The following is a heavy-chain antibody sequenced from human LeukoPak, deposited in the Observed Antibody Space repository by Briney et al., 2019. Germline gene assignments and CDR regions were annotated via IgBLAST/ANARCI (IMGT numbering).Heavy chain of an antibody. D-gene: IGHD2-15*01. J-gene: IGHJ6*02. CDR1: GFTFSSYA. V-gene: IGHV3-23*01. CDR3: AKHIRYCNGGSCFTYYYYEMDV. Sequence: GGSLRLSCAASGFTFSSYAVSWVRQAPGKGLEWVPAISGSGGSTYYADSVKGRFTISRDNSKNTLYLQMNSLRAEDTAVYYCAKHIRYCNGGSCFTYYYYEMDVWGQGTTVTVSS. CDR2: ISGSGGST.